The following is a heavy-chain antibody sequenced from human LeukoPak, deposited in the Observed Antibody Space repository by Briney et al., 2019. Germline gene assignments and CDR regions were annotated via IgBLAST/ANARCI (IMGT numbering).Heavy chain of an antibody. V-gene: IGHV1-69*05. Sequence: SSVKVSCQASGGTFSSYAIRWVRQAPGRGLAWMGVIIPFFGRANYAQKFQGRVTLTTDASTRTAYMELSSLRPEDTAVYYCARGPELERFDYWGQETLLTVSS. CDR2: IIPFFGRA. J-gene: IGHJ4*02. D-gene: IGHD1-1*01. CDR1: GGTFSSYA. CDR3: ARGPELERFDY.